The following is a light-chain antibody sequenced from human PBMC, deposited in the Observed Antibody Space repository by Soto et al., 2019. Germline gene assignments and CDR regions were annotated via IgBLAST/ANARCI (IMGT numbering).Light chain of an antibody. Sequence: EIVLTQSPDTVSSSPGERVTLSCRASQSVRDNYLAWYQQKPGQAPRLLIYAASTRATGIPDRFSGSGSGTDFTLTINSREPEDFAVYFCQQYGTSMYTFGQGTKLEIK. J-gene: IGKJ2*01. V-gene: IGKV3-20*01. CDR2: AAS. CDR3: QQYGTSMYT. CDR1: QSVRDNY.